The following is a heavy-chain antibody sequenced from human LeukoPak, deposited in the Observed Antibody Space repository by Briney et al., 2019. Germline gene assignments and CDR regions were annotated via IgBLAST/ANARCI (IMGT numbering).Heavy chain of an antibody. D-gene: IGHD3-22*01. CDR1: GYTLTELS. CDR3: AREEDRYYYDSSGYYSD. V-gene: IGHV1-24*01. J-gene: IGHJ4*02. CDR2: FDPEDGET. Sequence: ASVKVSCKVSGYTLTELSMHWVRQAPGKGLEWMGGFDPEDGETIYAQKFQGRVTITADESTSTAYMELSSLRSEDTAVYYCAREEDRYYYDSSGYYSDWGQGTLVTVSS.